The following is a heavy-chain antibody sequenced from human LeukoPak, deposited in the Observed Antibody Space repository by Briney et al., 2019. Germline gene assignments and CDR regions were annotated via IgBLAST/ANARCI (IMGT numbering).Heavy chain of an antibody. Sequence: PGGSLRLSCAASGFTFSSYAMTWVRQAPGKGLKWVSAISGSGGSTYYADSVKGRFTISRDNSKNTLYLQMNSLRAEDTAVYYCAKGQEQWLVQPYYFDYWGQGTLVTVSS. J-gene: IGHJ4*02. CDR2: ISGSGGST. CDR1: GFTFSSYA. V-gene: IGHV3-23*01. D-gene: IGHD6-19*01. CDR3: AKGQEQWLVQPYYFDY.